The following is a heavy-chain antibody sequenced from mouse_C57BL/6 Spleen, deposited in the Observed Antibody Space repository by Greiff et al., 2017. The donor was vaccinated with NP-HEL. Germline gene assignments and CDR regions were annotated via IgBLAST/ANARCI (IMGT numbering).Heavy chain of an antibody. D-gene: IGHD2-5*01. CDR1: GYTFTDYY. CDR2: INPNNGGT. V-gene: IGHV1-26*01. CDR3: ARYYSNRYYYAMDY. J-gene: IGHJ4*01. Sequence: EVQLQQSGPELVKPGASVKISCKASGYTFTDYYMNWVKQSHGKSLEWIGDINPNNGGTSYNQKFKGKATLTVDKSSSTAYMELRSLTSEDSAVYYCARYYSNRYYYAMDYWDQGTSVTVSS.